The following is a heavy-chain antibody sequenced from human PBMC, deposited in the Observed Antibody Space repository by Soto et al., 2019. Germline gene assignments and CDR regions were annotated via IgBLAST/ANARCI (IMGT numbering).Heavy chain of an antibody. CDR3: ARVTGTSSWSYY. D-gene: IGHD6-13*01. CDR1: GGTFSSYT. J-gene: IGHJ4*02. Sequence: QVQLVQSGAEVKKPGSSVKVSCKASGGTFSSYTISWVRQAPGQGLEWMGRIIPILGIANYAQKFQGRVTITADKSTSTAYMELSSLRSEDTAVYYCARVTGTSSWSYYWGQGTLVTVSS. V-gene: IGHV1-69*02. CDR2: IIPILGIA.